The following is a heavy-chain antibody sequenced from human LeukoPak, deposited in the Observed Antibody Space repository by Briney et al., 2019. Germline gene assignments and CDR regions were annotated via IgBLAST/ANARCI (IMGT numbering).Heavy chain of an antibody. CDR1: GFTFSGYE. Sequence: GGSLRLSCAASGFTFSGYEMNWVRQAPGKGLEWVSYISSSGTTIYFADFVKGRFTISRDNAKNSLYLQMNSLRAEDTAVYYCATAFYYDSSGYPDAFDIWGQGTMVTASS. V-gene: IGHV3-48*03. CDR2: ISSSGTTI. D-gene: IGHD3-22*01. J-gene: IGHJ3*02. CDR3: ATAFYYDSSGYPDAFDI.